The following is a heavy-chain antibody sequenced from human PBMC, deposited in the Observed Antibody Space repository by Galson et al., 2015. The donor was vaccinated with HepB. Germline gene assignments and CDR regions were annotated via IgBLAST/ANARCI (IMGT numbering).Heavy chain of an antibody. J-gene: IGHJ6*02. CDR2: ISYDGSNK. Sequence: SLRLSCAASGFTFSSYAMHWVRQAPGKGLEWVAVISYDGSNKYYADSVKGRFTISRDNSKNTLYLQMNSLRAEDAAVYYCARVRGVGAAAGLTPPYYYYGMDVWGQGTTVTVSS. D-gene: IGHD6-13*01. CDR3: ARVRGVGAAAGLTPPYYYYGMDV. CDR1: GFTFSSYA. V-gene: IGHV3-30*04.